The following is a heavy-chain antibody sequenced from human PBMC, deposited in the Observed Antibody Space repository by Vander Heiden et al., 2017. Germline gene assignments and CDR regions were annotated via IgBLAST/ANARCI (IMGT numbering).Heavy chain of an antibody. V-gene: IGHV3-74*01. CDR1: GFTFSNYW. D-gene: IGHD3-16*01. CDR2: INGDGGNT. CDR3: VRGGDAYGDWEY. J-gene: IGHJ4*02. Sequence: EVQLVESGGGSVQPGGSLRLSCAVSGFTFSNYWMHWVRQAAGKGLVWVSRINGDGGNTTYADSVKGRFTISRDNAKNTLDMHMNSLRVEDSAVYYCVRGGDAYGDWEYWGQGILVTVSS.